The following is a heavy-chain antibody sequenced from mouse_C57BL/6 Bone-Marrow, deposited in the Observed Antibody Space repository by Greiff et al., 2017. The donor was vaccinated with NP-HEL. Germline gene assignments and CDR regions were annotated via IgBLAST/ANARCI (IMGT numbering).Heavy chain of an antibody. V-gene: IGHV6-3*01. Sequence: EVKLVESGGGLVQPGGSMKLSCVASGFTFSNYWMNWVRQSPEKGLEWVAQIRLKSDNYATHYAESVKGRFTISRDDSKSSVYLQMNNLRAEDTGIYYCTARDYDASYYFDYWGQGTTLTVSS. D-gene: IGHD2-4*01. CDR1: GFTFSNYW. J-gene: IGHJ2*01. CDR3: TARDYDASYYFDY. CDR2: IRLKSDNYAT.